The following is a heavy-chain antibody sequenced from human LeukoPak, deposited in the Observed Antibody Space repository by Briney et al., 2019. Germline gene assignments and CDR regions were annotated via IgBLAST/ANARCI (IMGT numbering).Heavy chain of an antibody. J-gene: IGHJ3*02. CDR3: VRLQPNTGEWAFDI. V-gene: IGHV4-59*11. Sequence: PSETLSLTCTVSGGPISSHYWSWIRQPPGEGLEWIGYISNSGSTNYKPSLKSRVTISVDTSKNQLSLKLSSVTAADTAVYYCVRLQPNTGEWAFDIWGQGTMVSVSS. D-gene: IGHD1-1*01. CDR2: ISNSGST. CDR1: GGPISSHY.